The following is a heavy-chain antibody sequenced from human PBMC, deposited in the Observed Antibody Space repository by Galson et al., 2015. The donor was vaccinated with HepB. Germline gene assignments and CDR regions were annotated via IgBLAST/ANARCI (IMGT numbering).Heavy chain of an antibody. CDR1: GFTVSANY. Sequence: SLRLSCAASGFTVSANYMYWVRQAPGKGLECVSVIYSGGTTYYADSVKGRFTISRDNSKNTLYLQMSSLRAEDTAVYYCAREYITVIRGASRAFDIWGQGTMVTVSS. D-gene: IGHD3-10*01. V-gene: IGHV3-53*01. J-gene: IGHJ3*02. CDR2: IYSGGTT. CDR3: AREYITVIRGASRAFDI.